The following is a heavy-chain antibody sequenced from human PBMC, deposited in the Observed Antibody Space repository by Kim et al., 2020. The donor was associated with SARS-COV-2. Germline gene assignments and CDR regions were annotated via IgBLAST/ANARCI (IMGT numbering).Heavy chain of an antibody. Sequence: KGRFTISRDNSKNSLYLQMNSLRTEDTALYYCTRGYGSESYNYYYYGRDVWGQGTTVTVSS. CDR3: TRGYGSESYNYYYYGRDV. D-gene: IGHD3-10*01. J-gene: IGHJ6*02. V-gene: IGHV3-43*01.